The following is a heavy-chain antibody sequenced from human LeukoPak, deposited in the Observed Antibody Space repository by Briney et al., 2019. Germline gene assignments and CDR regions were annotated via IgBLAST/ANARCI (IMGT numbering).Heavy chain of an antibody. Sequence: GGSLRLSCAGSGITFSIYAMTWVRQAPGKGLEWVSAISGSGSMTYYADSVKGRFTISRDKSNNTLYLQMNSLRAEDTALYYCAKTGDYFDSTDYYRPDAFDIWGQGTMVTVSS. CDR1: GITFSIYA. V-gene: IGHV3-23*01. J-gene: IGHJ3*02. CDR3: AKTGDYFDSTDYYRPDAFDI. D-gene: IGHD3-22*01. CDR2: ISGSGSMT.